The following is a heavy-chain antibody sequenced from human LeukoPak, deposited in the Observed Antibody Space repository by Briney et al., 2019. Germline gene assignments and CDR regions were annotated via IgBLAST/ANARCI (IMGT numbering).Heavy chain of an antibody. V-gene: IGHV3-23*01. D-gene: IGHD1-26*01. J-gene: IGHJ4*02. CDR2: ISPSGDSR. CDR1: GFTFSTYS. CDR3: AKAVSIVGARDYFDY. Sequence: GGSPRLSCAASGFTFSTYSMGWVRQAPGKGLEWVSIISPSGDSRYHADSVKGRFTISRDNSKNSQYLQMNSLRVDDTAIYYCAKAVSIVGARDYFDYWGQGTLVTVSS.